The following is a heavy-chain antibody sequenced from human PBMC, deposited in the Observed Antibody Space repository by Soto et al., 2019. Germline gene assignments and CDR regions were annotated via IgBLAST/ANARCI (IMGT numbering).Heavy chain of an antibody. CDR1: GYTFTTYG. CDR2: VSPYNGDT. D-gene: IGHD2-2*01. J-gene: IGHJ6*02. Sequence: ASVRVSCKASGYTFTTYGINWVRQAPGQGLEWMGWVSPYNGDTTYAQKVQGRVTMTTDTSTTTAYLELRSLRSDDTAVYYCAREVGHMDVWGQGTTVTVSS. V-gene: IGHV1-18*04. CDR3: AREVGHMDV.